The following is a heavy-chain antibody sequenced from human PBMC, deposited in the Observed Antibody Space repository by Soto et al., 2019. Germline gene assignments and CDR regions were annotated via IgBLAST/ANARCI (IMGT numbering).Heavy chain of an antibody. CDR1: GGSISSYY. J-gene: IGHJ4*02. Sequence: PSETLSLTCTVSGGSISSYYWSGILQPPGKGLEWIGYTHYSGSANYNPSLKSRGTISVDTSKNQFSLKRRCVTAADTAVYYCARHETPNGDYDYWGQGTLLPVSS. V-gene: IGHV4-59*08. CDR2: THYSGSA. CDR3: ARHETPNGDYDY. D-gene: IGHD4-17*01.